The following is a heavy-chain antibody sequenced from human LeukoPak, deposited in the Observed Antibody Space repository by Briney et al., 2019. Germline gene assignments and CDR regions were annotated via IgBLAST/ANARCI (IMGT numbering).Heavy chain of an antibody. CDR2: ISGSGGST. V-gene: IGHV3-23*01. CDR1: GGSISSSSYY. Sequence: PSETLSLTCTVSGGSISSSSYYWGWIRQPPGKGLEWVSAISGSGGSTYYADSVKGRFTISRDNSKNTLYLQMNSLRAEDTAVYYCAKDLKWLPNFPYFDYWGQGTLVTVSS. J-gene: IGHJ4*02. D-gene: IGHD5-12*01. CDR3: AKDLKWLPNFPYFDY.